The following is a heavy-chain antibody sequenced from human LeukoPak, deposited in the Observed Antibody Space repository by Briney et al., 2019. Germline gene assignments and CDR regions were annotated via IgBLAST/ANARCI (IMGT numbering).Heavy chain of an antibody. CDR3: ARGGYCSSTSCDAEYYYYYYMDV. V-gene: IGHV4-61*02. J-gene: IGHJ6*03. Sequence: PSETLSLTCAVSGGSISSGSYYWSWIRQPAGKGLEWIGRIYTSGSTNYNPSLKSRVTISVDTSKNQFSLKLSSVTAADTAVYYCARGGYCSSTSCDAEYYYYYYMDVWGKGTTVTVSS. CDR1: GGSISSGSYY. CDR2: IYTSGST. D-gene: IGHD2-2*01.